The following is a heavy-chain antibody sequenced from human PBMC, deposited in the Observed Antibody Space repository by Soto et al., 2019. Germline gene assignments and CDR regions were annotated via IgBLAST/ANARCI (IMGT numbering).Heavy chain of an antibody. CDR2: SRNQANGYST. CDR1: GFTLSDHY. CDR3: VRDTYFSDSSSYTRCFDF. D-gene: IGHD3-22*01. Sequence: EVQLVESGGGLVQPGGSLRLSCSVSGFTLSDHYIDWVRQAPGKGLEWVGRSRNQANGYSTIYAASVKGRFTTSRDESKNLLYLQMESLRTEDTAVYYCVRDTYFSDSSSYTRCFDFWGQGALVTVSS. J-gene: IGHJ4*02. V-gene: IGHV3-72*01.